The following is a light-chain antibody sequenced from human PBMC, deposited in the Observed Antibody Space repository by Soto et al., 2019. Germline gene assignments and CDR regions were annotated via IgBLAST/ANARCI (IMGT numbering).Light chain of an antibody. J-gene: IGLJ2*01. CDR2: DVT. V-gene: IGLV2-14*01. CDR1: SSDVGGYNF. CDR3: SSYTSSSTRL. Sequence: QSALTQPASVSGSPGQSITISCTGTSSDVGGYNFVSWYQQYPGKAPKLMIYDVTNRPSGVSNRFSGSKSGNTASLTISGLRAEDEAEYYCSSYTSSSTRLFGGGTKLTVL.